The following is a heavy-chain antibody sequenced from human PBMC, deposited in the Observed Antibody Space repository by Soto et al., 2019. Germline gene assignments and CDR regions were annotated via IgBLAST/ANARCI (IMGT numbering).Heavy chain of an antibody. Sequence: ASVKVSCKASGGTFSSYAISWVRQAPGQGLEWMGGIIPIFGTANYAQKFQGRVTITADESTSTAYMELSSLRSEDTAVYYCASPVGKGYYLDYWGQGTLVTVSS. J-gene: IGHJ4*02. CDR2: IIPIFGTA. V-gene: IGHV1-69*13. CDR1: GGTFSSYA. D-gene: IGHD1-26*01. CDR3: ASPVGKGYYLDY.